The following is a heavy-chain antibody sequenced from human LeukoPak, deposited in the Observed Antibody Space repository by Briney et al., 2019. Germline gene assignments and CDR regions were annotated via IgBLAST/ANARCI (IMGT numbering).Heavy chain of an antibody. V-gene: IGHV6-1*01. D-gene: IGHD1-26*01. J-gene: IGHJ6*02. CDR3: ARTRWELLVYYYYGMDV. Sequence: SQTLSLTCAISGASVSSNSAAWNWIRQSPSRGLEWLGRTYHRSKWYNDYAVSVKSRININPDTSKNQFSLQLNSVIPEDTAVYYCARTRWELLVYYYYGMDVWGQGTTVTVSS. CDR2: TYHRSKWYN. CDR1: GASVSSNSAA.